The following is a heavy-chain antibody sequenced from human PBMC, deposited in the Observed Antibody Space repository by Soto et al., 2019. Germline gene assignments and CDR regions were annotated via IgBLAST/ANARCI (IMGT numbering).Heavy chain of an antibody. D-gene: IGHD4-4*01. CDR1: GYAFSSYF. V-gene: IGHV1-46*01. CDR3: ARQAMDYSSSYFFDF. Sequence: ASVKVSCKASGYAFSSYFIHWLRQAPGHGPEWMGMINPSVGVTSYAHDFEGRVTLTTDPSTTTVYMELTSLRPDDTALYFCARQAMDYSSSYFFDFWGQGSLVTVSS. CDR2: INPSVGVT. J-gene: IGHJ4*02.